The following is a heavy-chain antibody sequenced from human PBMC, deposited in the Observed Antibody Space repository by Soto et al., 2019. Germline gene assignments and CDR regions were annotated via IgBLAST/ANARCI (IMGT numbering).Heavy chain of an antibody. V-gene: IGHV1-18*01. D-gene: IGHD6-19*01. CDR3: ARVVAVAGWVGWFDP. Sequence: ASVNVSCKASGYTFTSYGISWVRQAPGQGLEWMGWISAYNSNTNYAQKLQGRVTMTTDTSTSTAYMELRSLRSDDTAVYYCARVVAVAGWVGWFDPWGQGTLVTAPQ. CDR2: ISAYNSNT. CDR1: GYTFTSYG. J-gene: IGHJ5*02.